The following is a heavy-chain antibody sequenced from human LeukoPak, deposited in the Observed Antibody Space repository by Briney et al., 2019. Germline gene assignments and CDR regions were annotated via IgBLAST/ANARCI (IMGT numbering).Heavy chain of an antibody. CDR3: AGGVVITNYFYYYYMDV. CDR2: IIPIFGTA. D-gene: IGHD3-3*01. Sequence: ASVKVSCKASGGTFSSYAISWVRQAPGQGLEWMGGIIPIFGTANYAQKFQGRVTITTDESTSTAYMELSSLRSEDTAVYYCAGGVVITNYFYYYYMDVWGKGTTVTVSS. J-gene: IGHJ6*03. CDR1: GGTFSSYA. V-gene: IGHV1-69*05.